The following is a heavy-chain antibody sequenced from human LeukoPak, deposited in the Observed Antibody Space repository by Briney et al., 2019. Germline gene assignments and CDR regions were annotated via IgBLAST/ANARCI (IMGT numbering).Heavy chain of an antibody. J-gene: IGHJ6*03. CDR1: GYTFSNYG. D-gene: IGHD5-12*01. CDR3: ARAWLRRKYYYYMDV. Sequence: ASVKVSCKASGYTFSNYGMSWVRQAPGHGLEWMGWISGFNGHTKYSQKSQGRATMTTDTSTSTAYMEVRSLRSDDTAVYYCARAWLRRKYYYYMDVWGKGTTVTVSS. V-gene: IGHV1-18*04. CDR2: ISGFNGHT.